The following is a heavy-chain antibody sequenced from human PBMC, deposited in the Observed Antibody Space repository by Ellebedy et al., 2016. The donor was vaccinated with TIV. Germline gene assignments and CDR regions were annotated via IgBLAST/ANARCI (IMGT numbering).Heavy chain of an antibody. CDR2: ISWNSGSI. V-gene: IGHV3-9*01. CDR3: AKDAAARRDYYYYGMDV. Sequence: SLKISCAASGFTFDDYAMHWVRQAPGKGLEWVSGISWNSGSIGYADSVKGRFTISRDNAKNSLYLQMNSLRAEDTALYYCAKDAAARRDYYYYGMDVWGQGTTVTVSS. J-gene: IGHJ6*02. CDR1: GFTFDDYA. D-gene: IGHD6-6*01.